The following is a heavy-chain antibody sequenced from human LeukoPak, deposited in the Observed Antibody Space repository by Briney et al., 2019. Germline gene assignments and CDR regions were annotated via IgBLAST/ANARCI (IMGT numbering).Heavy chain of an antibody. J-gene: IGHJ5*02. Sequence: GGSLRLSCAASGFTFSSYSMNWVRQAPGKGLEWVSSISRSSSYIYYADSVKGRFTISRDNAKNSLYLQMNSLRAEDTAVYYCARGTGTIFGVVIKRNWFDPWGQGTLVTVSS. V-gene: IGHV3-21*01. D-gene: IGHD3-3*01. CDR2: ISRSSSYI. CDR3: ARGTGTIFGVVIKRNWFDP. CDR1: GFTFSSYS.